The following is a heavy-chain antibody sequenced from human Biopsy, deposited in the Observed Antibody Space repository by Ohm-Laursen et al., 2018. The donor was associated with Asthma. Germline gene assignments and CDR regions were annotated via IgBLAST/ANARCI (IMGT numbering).Heavy chain of an antibody. V-gene: IGHV3-21*04. CDR1: GFTFSSYS. Sequence: GSLRLSCTASGFTFSSYSMNWVRQAPGKGLEWVSSISSSSSYIYYADSVKGRFTISRDNSKNTLYLQMNSLRAEDTAVYYCAKDKRYSGSYFDYWGQGTLVTVSS. D-gene: IGHD1-26*01. CDR2: ISSSSSYI. J-gene: IGHJ4*02. CDR3: AKDKRYSGSYFDY.